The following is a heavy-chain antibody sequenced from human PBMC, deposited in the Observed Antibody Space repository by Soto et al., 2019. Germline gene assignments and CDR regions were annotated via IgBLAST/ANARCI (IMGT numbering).Heavy chain of an antibody. CDR2: TYYRSKWYN. Sequence: SQTLSLPCAISGDSVSSNSAAWNWIRQSPSRGLEWLGRTYYRSKWYNDYAVSVKSRITINPDTSKNQFSLQLNSVTPEDTAVYYCARARITIFGVAKYFDYWGQGTLVTVSS. J-gene: IGHJ4*02. CDR3: ARARITIFGVAKYFDY. CDR1: GDSVSSNSAA. D-gene: IGHD3-3*01. V-gene: IGHV6-1*01.